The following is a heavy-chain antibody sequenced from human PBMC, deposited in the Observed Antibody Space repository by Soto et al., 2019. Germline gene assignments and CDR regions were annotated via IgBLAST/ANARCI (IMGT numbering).Heavy chain of an antibody. J-gene: IGHJ3*02. CDR2: ISYDGGNK. V-gene: IGHV3-30-3*01. CDR1: GFTFSSYA. CDR3: ARELAHAFDI. Sequence: QVQLVESGGGVVQPGRSLRLSCAASGFTFSSYAMHWVRQAPGKGLEWVAVISYDGGNKYYADSVKGRFTISRDNSKNTLYLQMNSLRAEDTAVYYCARELAHAFDIWGQGTLVTVSS.